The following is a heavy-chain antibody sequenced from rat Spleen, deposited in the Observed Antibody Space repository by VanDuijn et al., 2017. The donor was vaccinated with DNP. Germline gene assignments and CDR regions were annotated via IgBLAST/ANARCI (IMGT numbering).Heavy chain of an antibody. J-gene: IGHJ2*01. D-gene: IGHD1-10*01. CDR2: ISTGGGNT. Sequence: EVQLVESGGGLVQPGRSMKLSCAASGFTFSSFPMAWVRQAPTKGLEWVASISTGGGNTYYRDSVKGRFTISRDNAKNTQYLQMDSLRSDDTATYYCARRKRITTTSHYFDYWGQGVMVTVSS. V-gene: IGHV5-46*01. CDR3: ARRKRITTTSHYFDY. CDR1: GFTFSSFP.